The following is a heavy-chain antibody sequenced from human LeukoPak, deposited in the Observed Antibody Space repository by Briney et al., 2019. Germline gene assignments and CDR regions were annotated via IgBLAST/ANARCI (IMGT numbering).Heavy chain of an antibody. CDR1: GGSVSTYY. J-gene: IGHJ4*02. CDR2: IYTSGST. Sequence: SETLSLTCTVSGGSVSTYYWSWIRQPPGKGLEWIGFIYTSGSTNYNSSLKSRVTISVDTSKNQFSLKLTSVTAADTAVYYCARLSCSTTSCFSPRPQGVFDYWGQGTLLTVSS. V-gene: IGHV4-4*09. CDR3: ARLSCSTTSCFSPRPQGVFDY. D-gene: IGHD2-2*01.